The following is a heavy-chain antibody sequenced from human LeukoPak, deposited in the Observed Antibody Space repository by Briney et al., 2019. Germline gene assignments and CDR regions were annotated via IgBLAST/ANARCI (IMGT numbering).Heavy chain of an antibody. Sequence: GGSLRLSCAASGFIFKNYGMHWVRQAPGKGLEWVAFIRSDGSHKYFADSVKGRFTISRDNAKNTLYLQMNSLRAEDTAVYYCARYLARPVGSSEGFDYWGQGTLVTVSS. CDR1: GFIFKNYG. D-gene: IGHD6-6*01. CDR3: ARYLARPVGSSEGFDY. V-gene: IGHV3-30*02. J-gene: IGHJ4*02. CDR2: IRSDGSHK.